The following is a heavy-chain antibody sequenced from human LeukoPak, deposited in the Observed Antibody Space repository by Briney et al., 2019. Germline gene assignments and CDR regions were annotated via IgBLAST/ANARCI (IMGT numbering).Heavy chain of an antibody. V-gene: IGHV1-2*02. Sequence: ASVKVSCKASGYTFNYYYMHWVRQAPGQGLEWMGWINPSSGATNYAQKFQGRVTMTRDTSVSTAYMELTRLRSDDSAVFYCASSPNYYDSSGYYSLDYWGQGTLVTVSS. CDR3: ASSPNYYDSSGYYSLDY. J-gene: IGHJ4*02. CDR2: INPSSGAT. CDR1: GYTFNYYY. D-gene: IGHD3-22*01.